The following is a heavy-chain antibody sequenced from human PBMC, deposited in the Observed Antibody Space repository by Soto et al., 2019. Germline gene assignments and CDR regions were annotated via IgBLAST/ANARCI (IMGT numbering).Heavy chain of an antibody. Sequence: GGSLRLSCAASGFTFSSYGMHWVRQAPGKGLEWVAVIWYDGSNKYYADSVKGRFTISRDNSKNTLYLQMNSLRAEDTAVYYCARENEDYYYYYGMDVWGQGTTVTVSS. D-gene: IGHD1-1*01. V-gene: IGHV3-33*01. J-gene: IGHJ6*02. CDR2: IWYDGSNK. CDR3: ARENEDYYYYYGMDV. CDR1: GFTFSSYG.